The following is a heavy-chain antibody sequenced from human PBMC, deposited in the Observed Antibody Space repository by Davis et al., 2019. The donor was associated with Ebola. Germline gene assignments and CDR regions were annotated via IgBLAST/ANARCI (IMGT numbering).Heavy chain of an antibody. V-gene: IGHV3-49*03. CDR2: IRSKAYGGTT. CDR3: TSGVGATVTGWDAFDI. J-gene: IGHJ3*02. Sequence: GGSLRLSCTASGFTFGDYAMSWFRQAPGKGLEWVGFIRSKAYGGTTEYAASVKGRFTISRDDSKSIAYLQMNSLKTEDTAVYYCTSGVGATVTGWDAFDIWGQGTMVTVSS. CDR1: GFTFGDYA. D-gene: IGHD4-17*01.